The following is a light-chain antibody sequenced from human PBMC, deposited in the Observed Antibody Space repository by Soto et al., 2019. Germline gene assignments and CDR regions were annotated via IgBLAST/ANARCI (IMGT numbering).Light chain of an antibody. Sequence: EIVLTQSPGTLSLSPGERATLSCMASQSISSSYLAWYHQRPGQAPRLLIYGASSRATGIPDRFSGSGSGTEFTLTISRQEPEDFAVYYCQQYGSSSWTFGQGTKVDIK. CDR3: QQYGSSSWT. J-gene: IGKJ1*01. CDR1: QSISSSY. V-gene: IGKV3-20*01. CDR2: GAS.